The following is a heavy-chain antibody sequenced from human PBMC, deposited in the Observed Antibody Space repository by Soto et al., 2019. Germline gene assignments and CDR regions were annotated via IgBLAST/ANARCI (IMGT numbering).Heavy chain of an antibody. D-gene: IGHD3-22*01. Sequence: LRLSCTASGFTFSSYWMHWVRQAPGKGLVWVSRINSDGSSTSYADSVKGRFTISRDNAKNTLYLQMNSLRAEDTAVYYCARVDYYDSSGYPVFDYWGQGTLVTVSS. CDR1: GFTFSSYW. CDR2: INSDGSST. J-gene: IGHJ4*02. V-gene: IGHV3-74*01. CDR3: ARVDYYDSSGYPVFDY.